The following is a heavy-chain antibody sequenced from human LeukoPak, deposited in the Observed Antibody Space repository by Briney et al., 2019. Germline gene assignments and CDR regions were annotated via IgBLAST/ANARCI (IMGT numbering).Heavy chain of an antibody. CDR3: AKDPLMDYGDYVWNWFDP. J-gene: IGHJ5*02. CDR1: GFTFSNYA. V-gene: IGHV3-23*01. CDR2: ISGSGGVT. Sequence: GGSLRLSCAASGFTFSNYAMNWVRQAPGKGLEWVSTISGSGGVTYYADSVKGRFTISRDNSKNTLYLQMNSLRAEDTAVYYCAKDPLMDYGDYVWNWFDPWGQGTLVTVSS. D-gene: IGHD4-17*01.